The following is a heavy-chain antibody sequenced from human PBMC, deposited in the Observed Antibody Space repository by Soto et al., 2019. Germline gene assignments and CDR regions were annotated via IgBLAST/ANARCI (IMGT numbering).Heavy chain of an antibody. J-gene: IGHJ4*02. V-gene: IGHV4-30-4*01. CDR2: IYYTGSN. CDR3: AIEGTPPVYYFDF. Sequence: QVQLQESGPGLVKPSQTLSLTCSVSGGSISAGNYYWSWIRQSPGKGLEWIGYIYYTGSNYYNPSLQSRVSISVDTSKNQFSPRLSYVTAADTAVYYCAIEGTPPVYYFDFWGPGTLGSVSS. CDR1: GGSISAGNYY.